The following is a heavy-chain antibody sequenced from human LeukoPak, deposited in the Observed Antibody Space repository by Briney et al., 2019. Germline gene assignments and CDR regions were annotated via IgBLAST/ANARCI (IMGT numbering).Heavy chain of an antibody. D-gene: IGHD2-2*01. J-gene: IGHJ4*02. Sequence: PSETLSLTCTVSGGSISSSSYYWAWIRQPPGKGLEWIGTTYYTGNTYYNPSLKSRVTISVDTSKNQFSLKLSSVTAADTAVYYCARVLREEYCSSTNCRYYFDYWGQGTLVTVSS. V-gene: IGHV4-39*07. CDR3: ARVLREEYCSSTNCRYYFDY. CDR2: TYYTGNT. CDR1: GGSISSSSYY.